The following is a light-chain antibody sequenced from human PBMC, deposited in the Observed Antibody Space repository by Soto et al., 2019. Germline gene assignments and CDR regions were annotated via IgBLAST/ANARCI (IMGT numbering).Light chain of an antibody. V-gene: IGLV2-8*01. CDR2: EVS. CDR3: RSDARNRDVL. Sequence: QAVLTQPPSASGSPGQSVAISCTGTSSDVGGYSYVSWYQQHPGKAPKLMIYEVSKRPSGVPDRFSGSKSGNTASLTVSGLQAEDEAYYYCRSDARNRDVLFGGGTKLTVL. J-gene: IGLJ2*01. CDR1: SSDVGGYSY.